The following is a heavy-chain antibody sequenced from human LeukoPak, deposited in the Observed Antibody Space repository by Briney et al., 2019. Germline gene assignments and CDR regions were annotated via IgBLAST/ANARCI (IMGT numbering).Heavy chain of an antibody. CDR2: IKSKTDGGTT. Sequence: GGSLRLSCAASGFTFSNAWMSWVRQAPGKGLEWVGRIKSKTDGGTTDYAAPVKGRFTISRDDSTNTLYLQMNSLKTEDTAVYYCTTGIPGAEDAFDIWGQETMVTVSS. CDR3: TTGIPGAEDAFDI. V-gene: IGHV3-15*01. D-gene: IGHD2-21*01. CDR1: GFTFSNAW. J-gene: IGHJ3*02.